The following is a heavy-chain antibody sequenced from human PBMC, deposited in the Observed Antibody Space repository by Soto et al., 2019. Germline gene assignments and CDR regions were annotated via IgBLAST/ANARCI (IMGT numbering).Heavy chain of an antibody. Sequence: SETLSLTCAVYGEFFSGYSWSWLRQPPGKGLEWIGEINHSGSTSYNPSLKSRVIISVDTSKNHFSLNVTSVTAADTAAYYCASMTKVYYYYGMDVWGQGTTVTSP. CDR3: ASMTKVYYYYGMDV. J-gene: IGHJ6*02. D-gene: IGHD3-16*01. V-gene: IGHV4-34*01. CDR2: INHSGST. CDR1: GEFFSGYS.